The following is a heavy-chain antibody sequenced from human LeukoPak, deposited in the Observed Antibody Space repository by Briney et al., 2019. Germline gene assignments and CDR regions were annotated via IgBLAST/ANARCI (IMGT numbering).Heavy chain of an antibody. Sequence: GGSLRLSCAASGFTFSSYSMNWVRQAPGKGLEWVSSISSSSSYIYYADSVKGLFTISRDRAKKSLYRHMNRLRAEGTAVYYCARVTDSGSLGTDAFDIWGQETMVTVSS. CDR3: ARVTDSGSLGTDAFDI. CDR1: GFTFSSYS. J-gene: IGHJ3*02. CDR2: ISSSSSYI. D-gene: IGHD1-26*01. V-gene: IGHV3-21*01.